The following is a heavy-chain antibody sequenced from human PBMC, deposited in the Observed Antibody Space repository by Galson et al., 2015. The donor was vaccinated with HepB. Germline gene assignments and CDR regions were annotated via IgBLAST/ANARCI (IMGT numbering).Heavy chain of an antibody. CDR1: GFTFSSYS. D-gene: IGHD3-22*01. CDR2: ISSSSSYI. J-gene: IGHJ5*02. CDR3: ARDKEYYYDSSGYPGWFDP. V-gene: IGHV3-21*04. Sequence: SLRLSCAASGFTFSSYSMNWVRQAPRKGLEWVSSISSSSSYIYYADSVKGRFTISRDNAKNSLYLQMNSLRAEDTAVYYCARDKEYYYDSSGYPGWFDPWGQGTLVTVSS.